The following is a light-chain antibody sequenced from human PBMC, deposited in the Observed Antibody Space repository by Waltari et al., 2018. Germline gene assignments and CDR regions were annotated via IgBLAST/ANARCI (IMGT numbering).Light chain of an antibody. J-gene: IGKJ2*01. CDR3: QQYYSTPYT. CDR2: WAS. Sequence: DIMMTQSPDSLAVSLGERVTINCKSSQSILFTSNNKNYLAWYQQRPGQPPKLLIYWASTRESGVPDRFSGSGSGTDFTLTISSLQTEDVAVYYCQQYYSTPYTFGQGTKLEI. CDR1: QSILFTSNNKNY. V-gene: IGKV4-1*01.